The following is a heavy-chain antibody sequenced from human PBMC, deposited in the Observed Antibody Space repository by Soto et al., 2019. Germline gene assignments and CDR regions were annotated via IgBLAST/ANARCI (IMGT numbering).Heavy chain of an antibody. CDR1: GFSFSNYG. J-gene: IGHJ3*02. Sequence: GSLRLSCTASGFSFSNYGMNWVRQAPGKGLEWVSAISDSGIYTNYADSVKGRFTISRDDSKNTLHLQMDSLRAEDTAIYYCAKRHPEGAFDIWGQGTMVTVSS. V-gene: IGHV3-23*01. CDR3: AKRHPEGAFDI. CDR2: ISDSGIYT.